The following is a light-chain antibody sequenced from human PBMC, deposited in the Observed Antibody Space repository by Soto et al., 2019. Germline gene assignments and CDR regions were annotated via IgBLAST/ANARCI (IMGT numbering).Light chain of an antibody. CDR1: QRVSNVY. CDR3: QQSGSSPRT. V-gene: IGKV3-20*01. J-gene: IGKJ2*01. Sequence: EIVLTQSPGTLSLSPGERATISCRASQRVSNVYLAWYQQKPGQAPRLLIYDASNRATGIPDRFSGSGSGTDFTLTISRLEPEDFAVYYCQQSGSSPRTFGQGTKLEIK. CDR2: DAS.